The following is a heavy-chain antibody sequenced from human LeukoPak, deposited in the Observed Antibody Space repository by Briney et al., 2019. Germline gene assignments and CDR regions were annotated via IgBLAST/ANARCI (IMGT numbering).Heavy chain of an antibody. V-gene: IGHV3-30*03. J-gene: IGHJ4*02. D-gene: IGHD2-21*01. CDR3: AIPSCC. CDR2: ISDDGSDT. Sequence: PGGSLRLSCAASGFTFNNYGMHWVRQAPGKGLEWVAVISDDGSDTYYADSVKGRFTISRDKSKNTLYLEMNSLRAEDTAVYYCAIPSCCWGQGTLVTVSS. CDR1: GFTFNNYG.